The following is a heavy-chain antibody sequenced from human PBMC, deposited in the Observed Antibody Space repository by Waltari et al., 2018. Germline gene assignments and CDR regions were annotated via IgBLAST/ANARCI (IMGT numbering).Heavy chain of an antibody. CDR1: GDSIRTYY. V-gene: IGHV4-59*12. CDR2: IYYSGST. CDR3: ARAERWLQPDY. J-gene: IGHJ4*02. D-gene: IGHD5-12*01. Sequence: QVQLQESGPGLVTPSETLSLTCTVSGDSIRTYYWTWIRQPPGKGLEWIGYIYYSGSTNYNPSLKSRVTISVDTSKNQFSLKLTSVTAADTAVYYCARAERWLQPDYWGQGTLVTVSS.